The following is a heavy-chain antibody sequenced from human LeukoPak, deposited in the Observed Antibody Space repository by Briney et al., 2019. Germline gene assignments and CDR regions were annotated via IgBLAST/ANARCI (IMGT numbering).Heavy chain of an antibody. Sequence: SETLSLTCTVTGGTISSSSYYWGWIRQPPGKGLEWIGSIYYSGSTYYNPSLKSRVTISVDTSKNQFSLKLSSVTAADTAVYYCARSSPWSEEIFDAFDIWGQGTMVSVSS. CDR2: IYYSGST. CDR3: ARSSPWSEEIFDAFDI. J-gene: IGHJ3*02. V-gene: IGHV4-39*07. CDR1: GGTISSSSYY. D-gene: IGHD3-3*01.